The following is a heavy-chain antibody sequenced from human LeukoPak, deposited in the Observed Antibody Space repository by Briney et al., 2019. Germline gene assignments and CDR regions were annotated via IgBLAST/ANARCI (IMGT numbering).Heavy chain of an antibody. J-gene: IGHJ4*02. Sequence: GSSVNVSCKASVYTFTGYYMHGVRQAPGQGREWMGWINPNSGDTKYEQKFQGRVTMTRDKSISTAYMELSRLRSDDTAVYYCATQRGSYRWGTDFDYWGQGTLVTVSS. CDR2: INPNSGDT. CDR1: VYTFTGYY. CDR3: ATQRGSYRWGTDFDY. V-gene: IGHV1-2*02. D-gene: IGHD3-16*01.